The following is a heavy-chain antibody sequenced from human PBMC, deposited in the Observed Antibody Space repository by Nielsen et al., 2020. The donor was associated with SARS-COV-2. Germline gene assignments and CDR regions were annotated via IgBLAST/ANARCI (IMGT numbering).Heavy chain of an antibody. D-gene: IGHD4-17*01. CDR2: TYYRSKWYN. V-gene: IGHV6-1*01. J-gene: IGHJ6*03. Sequence: WIRQSPSRGLEWLGRTYYRSKWYNDYAVSVKSRITINPDTSKNQFSLHLNSATPEDTAVYYCARARGAYGDYYYYYYTDVWGQGTPVTVSS. CDR3: ARARGAYGDYYYYYYTDV.